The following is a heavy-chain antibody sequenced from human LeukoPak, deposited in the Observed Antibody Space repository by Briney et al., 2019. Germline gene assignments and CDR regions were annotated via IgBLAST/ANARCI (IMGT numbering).Heavy chain of an antibody. Sequence: PGRSLRLSCAASGFTFSSYGMHWVRQAPGKGPEWVAVIWYDGSQKYYADSVKGRFTISRDNSKNTLYLQMNSLRAEDTAVYYCARYSSGWYVDYWGQGILVTVSS. CDR2: IWYDGSQK. J-gene: IGHJ4*02. V-gene: IGHV3-33*01. CDR1: GFTFSSYG. CDR3: ARYSSGWYVDY. D-gene: IGHD6-19*01.